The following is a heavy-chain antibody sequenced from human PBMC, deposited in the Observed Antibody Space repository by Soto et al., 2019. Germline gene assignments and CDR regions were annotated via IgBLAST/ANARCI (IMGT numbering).Heavy chain of an antibody. Sequence: TVSRGSISSSYRSLIRQPPGKGLDLIGYSYYSGSTNYNPSLKSRVTISVDTSKNQFSLKLSSVTAADTAVYYCAREAHYGGHFDYWGQGTLVTVSS. D-gene: IGHD4-17*01. CDR2: SYYSGST. J-gene: IGHJ4*02. CDR1: RGSISSSY. CDR3: AREAHYGGHFDY. V-gene: IGHV4-59*01.